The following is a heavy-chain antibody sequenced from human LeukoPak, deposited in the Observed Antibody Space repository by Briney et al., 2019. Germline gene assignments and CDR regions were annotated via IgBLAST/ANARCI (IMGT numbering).Heavy chain of an antibody. Sequence: GGSLRLSCAASGFTFSSYWMNWVRQAPGKGLEWVANIKQDGSEKYYVDSVKGRFTISRDNAHNSLHLQMNSLRAEDTAVYYCATYISSFGFFDYWRQGTLVTVSS. CDR1: GFTFSSYW. J-gene: IGHJ4*02. CDR2: IKQDGSEK. V-gene: IGHV3-7*01. CDR3: ATYISSFGFFDY. D-gene: IGHD6-6*01.